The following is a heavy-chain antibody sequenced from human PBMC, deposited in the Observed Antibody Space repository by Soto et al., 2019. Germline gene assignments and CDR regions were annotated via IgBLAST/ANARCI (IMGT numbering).Heavy chain of an antibody. CDR2: ISGSGGST. Sequence: EVQLLESGGGLVQPGGSLRRSCAASGFTFGSYAMSWVRQAPGKGLEWVSTISGSGGSTYYADSVKGRFTISRDNSKNTLYLQMNSLRAEDTAVYYCAKDGDNYDYYYGMDVWGQGTTVTVSS. CDR3: AKDGDNYDYYYGMDV. J-gene: IGHJ6*02. CDR1: GFTFGSYA. V-gene: IGHV3-23*01. D-gene: IGHD1-20*01.